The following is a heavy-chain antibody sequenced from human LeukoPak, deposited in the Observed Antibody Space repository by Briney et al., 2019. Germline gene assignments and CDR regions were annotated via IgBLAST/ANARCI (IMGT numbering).Heavy chain of an antibody. CDR3: ARGAPSDSSISFAY. D-gene: IGHD6-19*01. CDR2: INVGGSTT. CDR1: GFTFNNYW. J-gene: IGHJ4*02. V-gene: IGHV3-74*01. Sequence: GGSLRLSCAASGFTFNNYWMHWVPQAPGKGLVWVSHINVGGSTTNYADSVKGRFTISRDNAKSTLYLQMNSLRAEDTAVYYCARGAPSDSSISFAYWGQGALVTVSS.